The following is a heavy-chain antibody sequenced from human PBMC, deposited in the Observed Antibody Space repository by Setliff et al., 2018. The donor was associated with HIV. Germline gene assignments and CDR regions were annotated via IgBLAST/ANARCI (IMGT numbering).Heavy chain of an antibody. CDR3: AREWSYGAFDTFDV. V-gene: IGHV4-34*01. D-gene: IGHD5-18*01. CDR2: INHSGST. Sequence: SETLSLTCAVYGGSFSAYYWSWIRQPPGKGLEWIGEINHSGSTNCNPSLKTRVTIMVDTSKNQFSLKLGSVTAADTAVYYCAREWSYGAFDTFDVWGQGTMVTVSS. CDR1: GGSFSAYY. J-gene: IGHJ3*01.